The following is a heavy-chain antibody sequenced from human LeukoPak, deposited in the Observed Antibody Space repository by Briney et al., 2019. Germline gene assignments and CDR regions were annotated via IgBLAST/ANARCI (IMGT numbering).Heavy chain of an antibody. CDR3: ARQKGSGWYALNWFDP. CDR2: IYYSGST. V-gene: IGHV4-59*08. Sequence: SETLSLTCTVSGGSISSCYWSWIRQPPGKGLEWIGYIYYSGSTNYNPSLKSRVTISVDTSKNQFSLKLSSVTAADTAVYYCARQKGSGWYALNWFDPWGQGTLVTVSS. J-gene: IGHJ5*02. D-gene: IGHD6-19*01. CDR1: GGSISSCY.